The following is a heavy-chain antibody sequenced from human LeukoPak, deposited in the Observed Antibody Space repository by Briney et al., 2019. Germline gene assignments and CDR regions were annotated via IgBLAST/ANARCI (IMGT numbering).Heavy chain of an antibody. J-gene: IGHJ5*02. Sequence: ASVKVSCKASGYTFTGYYMHWVRQAPGQGLEWMGWINPNSGGTNYAQKFQGRVTMTRDTSISTAYMELSRLRSDDTAVYYCARGWGQTRLSIWWFDPWGQGTLVTASS. D-gene: IGHD3-3*01. CDR2: INPNSGGT. CDR1: GYTFTGYY. V-gene: IGHV1-2*02. CDR3: ARGWGQTRLSIWWFDP.